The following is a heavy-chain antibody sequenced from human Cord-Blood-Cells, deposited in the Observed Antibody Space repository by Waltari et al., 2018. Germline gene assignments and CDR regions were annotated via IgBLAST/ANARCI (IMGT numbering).Heavy chain of an antibody. CDR2: INAGNGNT. V-gene: IGHV1-3*01. J-gene: IGHJ3*02. CDR3: ARGRPLNSGYDFGAFDI. Sequence: QVQLVQSGAEVKKPGASVKVSCKASGYTFTSYAMHWVRQAPGQRLEWMGWINAGNGNTKYSQKFQGRVTITRDTSASTAYMELSSLRSEDTAVYYCARGRPLNSGYDFGAFDIWGQGTMVTVSS. D-gene: IGHD5-12*01. CDR1: GYTFTSYA.